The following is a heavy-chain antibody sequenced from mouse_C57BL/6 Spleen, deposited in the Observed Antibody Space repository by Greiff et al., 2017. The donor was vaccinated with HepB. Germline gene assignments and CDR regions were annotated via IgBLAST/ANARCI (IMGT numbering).Heavy chain of an antibody. CDR2: IDPETGGT. D-gene: IGHD2-1*01. CDR1: GYAFTDSE. J-gene: IGHJ2*01. CDR3: TSYSHRRYFDY. Sequence: QVQLQQSGAELVRPGASVTLSCKASGYAFTDSEMHWVKQTPVHGLEWIGAIDPETGGTDYNEKFKGKAILTADKSSSTAYMELSSLTSEDSAVYYCTSYSHRRYFDYWGQGTTLTVSS. V-gene: IGHV1-15*01.